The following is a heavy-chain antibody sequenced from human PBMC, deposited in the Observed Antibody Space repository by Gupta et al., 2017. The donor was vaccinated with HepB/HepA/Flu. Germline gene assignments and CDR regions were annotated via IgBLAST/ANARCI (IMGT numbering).Heavy chain of an antibody. Sequence: QISLQESGPALVKPTQTLTLTCTLSGFSLSDTGAGVGWIRQPPGQTLEWLALIFWNDIEDYSPSLKDRLSITKDTSKNRVVFTMSNVDPADTGTYYCAHRLGHVGDQLDKPFDYWGRGTLGTVST. V-gene: IGHV2-5*01. CDR2: IFWNDIE. CDR3: AHRLGHVGDQLDKPFDY. J-gene: IGHJ4*02. D-gene: IGHD3-16*01. CDR1: GFSLSDTGAG.